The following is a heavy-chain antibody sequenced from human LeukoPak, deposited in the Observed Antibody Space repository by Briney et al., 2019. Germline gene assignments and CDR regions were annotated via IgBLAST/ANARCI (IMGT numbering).Heavy chain of an antibody. CDR1: GYTFTSYG. Sequence: ASVKVSCKASGYTFTSYGISWVRQAPGQGLEWMGWISAYNGNTNYAQKLQGRVTMTTDTSTSTAYMELRSLRSDDTAVYYCARVFGRGWLLPNDALDIWGQGTMVTVSS. J-gene: IGHJ3*02. CDR3: ARVFGRGWLLPNDALDI. CDR2: ISAYNGNT. D-gene: IGHD3-22*01. V-gene: IGHV1-18*01.